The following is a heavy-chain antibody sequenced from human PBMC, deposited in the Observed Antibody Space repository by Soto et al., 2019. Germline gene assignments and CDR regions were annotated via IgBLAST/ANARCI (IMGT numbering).Heavy chain of an antibody. D-gene: IGHD3-10*01. J-gene: IGHJ4*02. CDR3: ARDLGTRHYXDY. Sequence: SETLSLTCTVSGCSISSGGYYWSWIRQHPGKGLEWIGYIYYSGSTYYNPSLKSRVTISVDTSKNQFSLKLSSVTAADTAVYYCARDLGTRHYXDYWGQGTLVTVSS. V-gene: IGHV4-31*03. CDR2: IYYSGST. CDR1: GCSISSGGYY.